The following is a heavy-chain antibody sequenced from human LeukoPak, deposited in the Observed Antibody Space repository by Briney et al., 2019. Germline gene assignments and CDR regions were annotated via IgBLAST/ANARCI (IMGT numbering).Heavy chain of an antibody. CDR2: IYYSGST. D-gene: IGHD3-22*01. Sequence: SETLSLSCTVSGVSISSSSYYWGWIRPPPGKGLEWIVCIYYSGSTYYTVSLKSRITISVDTSKNQFSLKLRAVTAADTSVYFRASAYDRSGYYPFDYWGEGTLVTVSS. V-gene: IGHV4-39*01. CDR1: GVSISSSSYY. J-gene: IGHJ4*02. CDR3: ASAYDRSGYYPFDY.